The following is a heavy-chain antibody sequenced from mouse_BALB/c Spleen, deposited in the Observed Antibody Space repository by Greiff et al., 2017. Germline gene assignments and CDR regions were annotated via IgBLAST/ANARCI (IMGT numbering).Heavy chain of an antibody. CDR2: IWGGGST. Sequence: VKLVESGPGLVAPSQSLSITCTVSGFSLTDYGVSWIRQPPGKGLEWLGVIWGGGSTYYNSALKSRLSISKDNSKSQVFLKMNSLQTDDTAMYYCAKHVGDYDYDDGHYYAMDYWGQGTSVTVSS. J-gene: IGHJ4*01. CDR1: GFSLTDYG. V-gene: IGHV2-6-5*01. CDR3: AKHVGDYDYDDGHYYAMDY. D-gene: IGHD2-4*01.